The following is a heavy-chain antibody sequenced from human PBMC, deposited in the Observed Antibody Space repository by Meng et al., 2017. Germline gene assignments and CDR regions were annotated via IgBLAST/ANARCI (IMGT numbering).Heavy chain of an antibody. J-gene: IGHJ6*02. CDR3: ARDQVAVAGKKGYYYYGMDV. CDR2: IYYSGST. Sequence: SETLSLTCTVSGYSISSGYYWGWIRQPPGKGLEWIGSIYYSGSTYYNPSLKSRVTISVDTSKNQFSLKLSSVTAADTAVYYCARDQVAVAGKKGYYYYGMDVWGQGTTVTVSS. V-gene: IGHV4-38-2*02. CDR1: GYSISSGYY. D-gene: IGHD6-19*01.